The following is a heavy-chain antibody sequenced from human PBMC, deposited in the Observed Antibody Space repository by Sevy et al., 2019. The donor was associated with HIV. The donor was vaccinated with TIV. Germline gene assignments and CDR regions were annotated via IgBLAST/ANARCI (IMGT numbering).Heavy chain of an antibody. V-gene: IGHV3-53*01. CDR1: GFSVSTNY. Sequence: GGSLRLSCVVSGFSVSTNYVSWVRQAPGKGLEWVSAIYSGGNTYYADSVKGRFTISRDNPKNTVYLQINGLRAEDTAFYYCARETLSGYNVWGQGTLVTVSS. CDR3: ARETLSGYNV. CDR2: IYSGGNT. J-gene: IGHJ4*02. D-gene: IGHD5-12*01.